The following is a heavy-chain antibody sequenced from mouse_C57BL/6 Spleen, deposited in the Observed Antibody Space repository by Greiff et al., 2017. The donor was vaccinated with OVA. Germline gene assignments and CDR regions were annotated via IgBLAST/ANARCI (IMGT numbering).Heavy chain of an antibody. V-gene: IGHV1-55*01. Sequence: VQLQQPGAELVKPGASVKMSCKASGYTFTSYWITWVKQRPGQGLEWIGDIYPGSGSTNYNEKFKSKATLTVDTSSSTAYMQLSSLTSEDSAVYYCARDGIYYGYDGTAYWGQGTTLTVSS. J-gene: IGHJ2*01. CDR2: IYPGSGST. CDR3: ARDGIYYGYDGTAY. D-gene: IGHD2-2*01. CDR1: GYTFTSYW.